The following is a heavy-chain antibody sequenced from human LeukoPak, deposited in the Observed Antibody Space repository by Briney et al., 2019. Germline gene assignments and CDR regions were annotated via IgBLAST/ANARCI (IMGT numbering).Heavy chain of an antibody. Sequence: ASVKVSCKASGYTFTSYGISWVRQAPGQGLEWMGWITAYNDNTYYAQKLQGRVTMTRNTSISTAYMELSSLRSEDTAVYYCARTPRNGHIESWGQGTLVTVSS. CDR3: ARTPRNGHIES. J-gene: IGHJ5*01. CDR2: ITAYNDNT. CDR1: GYTFTSYG. V-gene: IGHV1-18*01. D-gene: IGHD5-24*01.